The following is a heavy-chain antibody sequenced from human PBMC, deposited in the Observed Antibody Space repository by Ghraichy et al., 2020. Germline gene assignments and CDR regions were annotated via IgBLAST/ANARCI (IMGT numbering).Heavy chain of an antibody. V-gene: IGHV4-59*08. D-gene: IGHD3-10*01. CDR1: GGSISNYY. Sequence: SQTLSLTCTVSGGSISNYYWSWIRQPPGKGLEWIGYIYYSGSTDYNPSLKSRVTISVDTSKNQFSLKLSSVTAADTAVYYCARYYYGSGQPQYYFDYWGQGTLVTVSS. J-gene: IGHJ4*02. CDR2: IYYSGST. CDR3: ARYYYGSGQPQYYFDY.